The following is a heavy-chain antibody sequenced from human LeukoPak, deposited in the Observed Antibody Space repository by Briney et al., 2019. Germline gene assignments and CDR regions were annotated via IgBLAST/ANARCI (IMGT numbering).Heavy chain of an antibody. CDR1: GYSISSGYY. D-gene: IGHD6-13*01. CDR2: IYHSERT. J-gene: IGHJ5*02. CDR3: AREGDSGSVGWFDP. Sequence: SETLSLTCSVSGYSISSGYYWGWIRQPPGKGVEWIGSIYHSERTYYNPSLKSRVTISVDTSKNQFSLRLSSVTAADTAVYYCAREGDSGSVGWFDPWGQGTLVTVSS. V-gene: IGHV4-38-2*02.